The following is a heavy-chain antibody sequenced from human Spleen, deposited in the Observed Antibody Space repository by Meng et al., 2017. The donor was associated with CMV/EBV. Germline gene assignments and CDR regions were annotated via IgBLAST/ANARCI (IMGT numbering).Heavy chain of an antibody. D-gene: IGHD1-26*01. CDR2: INPNDGRT. CDR3: ARGGRELLWNFGY. CDR1: GYTFSSYY. V-gene: IGHV1-46*01. J-gene: IGHJ4*02. Sequence: ASVKVSCKASGYTFSSYYMHWVRQAPGQGLEWMGIINPNDGRTTYAQKFQGRVTMTRDTSTSTVYMELSSLRSEDTAVYYCARGGRELLWNFGYWGQGTLVTVSS.